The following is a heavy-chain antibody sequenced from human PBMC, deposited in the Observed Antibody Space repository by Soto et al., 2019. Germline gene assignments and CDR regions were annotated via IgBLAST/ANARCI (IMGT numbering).Heavy chain of an antibody. J-gene: IGHJ4*02. V-gene: IGHV3-30*18. CDR1: GFTFSSYG. CDR3: AKDQFGGATTTSAY. CDR2: ISYDGSNK. Sequence: QVQLVESGGGVVQPGRSLRLSCAASGFTFSSYGMHWVRQAPGKGLEWVAVISYDGSNKYYADSVKGRFTISRDNSKNTLYLQMNSLRAEDTAVYYCAKDQFGGATTTSAYWGQGTLVTVSS. D-gene: IGHD1-26*01.